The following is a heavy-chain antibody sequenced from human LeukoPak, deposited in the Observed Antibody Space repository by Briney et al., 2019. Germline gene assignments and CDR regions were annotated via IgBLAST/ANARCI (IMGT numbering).Heavy chain of an antibody. J-gene: IGHJ5*02. CDR2: IIPIFGTA. D-gene: IGHD3-22*01. V-gene: IGHV1-69*06. CDR1: GGTLSSYA. Sequence: ASVKVSCKASGGTLSSYAISWVRQAPGQGLEWMGGIIPIFGTANYAQKFQGRVTITADKSTSTAYMELSSLRSEDTAVYYCARSLGLVVKGWFDPWGQGTLVTVSS. CDR3: ARSLGLVVKGWFDP.